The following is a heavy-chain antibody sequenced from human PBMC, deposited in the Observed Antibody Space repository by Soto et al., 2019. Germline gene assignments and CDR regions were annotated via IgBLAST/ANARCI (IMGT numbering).Heavy chain of an antibody. J-gene: IGHJ4*02. CDR3: VRVVAIPGYPDN. V-gene: IGHV1-69*12. Sequence: QVQLVQSGAEVRQPASSVKVSCKTSGGTFSSYAISWVRQAPGQGLEWMGGIVPIVDTSTYAQKFQGSVTITADESTSTAYMELSSLRSDDTAIYYCVRVVAIPGYPDNWGQGTLVTASS. CDR2: IVPIVDTS. D-gene: IGHD5-12*01. CDR1: GGTFSSYA.